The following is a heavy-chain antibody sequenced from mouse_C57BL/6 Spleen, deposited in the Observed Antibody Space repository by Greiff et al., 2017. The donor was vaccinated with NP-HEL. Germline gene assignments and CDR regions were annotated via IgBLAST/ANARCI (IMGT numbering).Heavy chain of an antibody. V-gene: IGHV5-9*01. D-gene: IGHD2-3*01. CDR2: ISGGGGNT. J-gene: IGHJ4*01. Sequence: EVQVVESGGGLVKPGGSLKLSCAASGFTFSSYTMSWVRQTPEKRLEWVATISGGGGNTYYPDSVKGRFTISRDNAKNTLYLQMSSLRSEDTALYYCARHGSSDGYYVLYYAMDYWGQGTSVTVSS. CDR1: GFTFSSYT. CDR3: ARHGSSDGYYVLYYAMDY.